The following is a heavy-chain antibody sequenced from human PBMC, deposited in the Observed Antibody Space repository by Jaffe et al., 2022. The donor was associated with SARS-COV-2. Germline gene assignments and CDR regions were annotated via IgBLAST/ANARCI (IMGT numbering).Heavy chain of an antibody. J-gene: IGHJ5*02. CDR1: GFTFSSSA. Sequence: EVQLLESGGGLVQPGGSLRLSCAASGFTFSSSAMSWVRQAPGKGLEWVSAISGSGTSTYHADSVKGRFTISRDNSKNTLYLQMNSLRAEDSAVYYCAKSPGGAVAGLFDPWGQGTLLTVSS. CDR2: ISGSGTST. D-gene: IGHD6-19*01. CDR3: AKSPGGAVAGLFDP. V-gene: IGHV3-23*01.